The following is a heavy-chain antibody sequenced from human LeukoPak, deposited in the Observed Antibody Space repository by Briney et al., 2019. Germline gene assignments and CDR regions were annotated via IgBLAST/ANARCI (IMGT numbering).Heavy chain of an antibody. CDR1: GGSTSSGGYS. D-gene: IGHD4-23*01. CDR3: ATFGGNGFDY. J-gene: IGHJ4*02. Sequence: SQTLSLTCAVSGGSTSSGGYSWSWIRQPPGKGLEWIGYIYHSGSTYYNPSLKSRVTISVDRSKNQFSLKLSSVTAADTAVYYCATFGGNGFDYWGQGTLVTVSS. CDR2: IYHSGST. V-gene: IGHV4-30-2*01.